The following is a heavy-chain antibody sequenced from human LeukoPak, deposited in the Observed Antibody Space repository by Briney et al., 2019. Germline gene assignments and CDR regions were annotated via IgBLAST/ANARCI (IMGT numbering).Heavy chain of an antibody. V-gene: IGHV3-23*01. Sequence: GGSLRLSCAASGFTFSSYAMTWVRQAPGKGLEWVSAISAGGGSTYYADSVKGRFTISRDNSKNTLYLQLNSLRAEDAAVYYCAKAGGWTNYFDYWGQGTLVTVSS. J-gene: IGHJ4*02. D-gene: IGHD6-19*01. CDR1: GFTFSSYA. CDR3: AKAGGWTNYFDY. CDR2: ISAGGGST.